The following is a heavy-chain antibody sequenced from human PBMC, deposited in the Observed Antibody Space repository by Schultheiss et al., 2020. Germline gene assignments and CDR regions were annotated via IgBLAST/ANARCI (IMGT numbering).Heavy chain of an antibody. V-gene: IGHV4-34*01. CDR3: ARGRSSIAARPRNYMDV. Sequence: SQTLSLTCAVYGGSFSGYYWSWIRQPPGKGLEWIGEIYHSGSTYYNPSLKSRVTISVDTSTHQFSLKLSSVTAADTAVYYCARGRSSIAARPRNYMDVWGKGTTVTVSS. J-gene: IGHJ6*03. CDR1: GGSFSGYY. D-gene: IGHD6-6*01. CDR2: IYHSGST.